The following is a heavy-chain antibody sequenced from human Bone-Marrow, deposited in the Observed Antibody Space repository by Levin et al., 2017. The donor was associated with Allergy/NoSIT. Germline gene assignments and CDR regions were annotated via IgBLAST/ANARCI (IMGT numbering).Heavy chain of an antibody. V-gene: IGHV5-51*01. Sequence: HGESLKISCQGFGYNFANYWIGWVRQTPGRGLEWIGIIYPGDSDTRYSPSFQGQVTISADKSISTAFLQWSSLETSDAAVYYCTRRPTNRYNDWVDYWGQGTRVSVSS. J-gene: IGHJ4*02. CDR2: IYPGDSDT. CDR3: TRRPTNRYNDWVDY. D-gene: IGHD5-24*01. CDR1: GYNFANYW.